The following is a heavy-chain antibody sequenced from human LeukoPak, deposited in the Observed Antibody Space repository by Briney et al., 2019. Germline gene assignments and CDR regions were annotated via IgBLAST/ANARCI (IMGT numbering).Heavy chain of an antibody. J-gene: IGHJ4*02. CDR2: ISYDGNNK. V-gene: IGHV3-30*03. CDR1: GFSFSTYG. CDR3: GGGWYFFDY. D-gene: IGHD6-19*01. Sequence: GGSLRLSCAASGFSFSTYGMHWVRPAPGKGLEWVAVISYDGNNKYYADSVKGRFSISRDNSKSTLYLQMNSLRAEDTAVYYCGGGWYFFDYWGQGALVTVSS.